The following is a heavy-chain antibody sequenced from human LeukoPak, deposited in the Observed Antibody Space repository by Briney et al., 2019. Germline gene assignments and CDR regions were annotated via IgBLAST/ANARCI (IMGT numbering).Heavy chain of an antibody. CDR3: ASLEEGYCSSTSCYGDYYYGMDV. J-gene: IGHJ6*02. D-gene: IGHD2-2*01. V-gene: IGHV1-2*02. Sequence: GASVKVSCKASGYTFTSYGISWVRQAPGQGLAWMGWINPNSGGTNYAQKFQGRVTMTRDTSISTAYMELSRLRSDDTAVYYCASLEEGYCSSTSCYGDYYYGMDVWGQGTTVTVSS. CDR2: INPNSGGT. CDR1: GYTFTSYG.